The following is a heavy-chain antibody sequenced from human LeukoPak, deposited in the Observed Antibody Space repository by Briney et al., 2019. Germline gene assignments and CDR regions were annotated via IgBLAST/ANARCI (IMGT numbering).Heavy chain of an antibody. CDR3: ARGPPTDYYDSSGFYYVFDY. CDR2: INYAGTT. CDR1: GGSISSTGTTSY. V-gene: IGHV4-39*01. Sequence: PSETLSLTCTVSGGSISSTGTTSYWRWIRQPPGKGLEYIASINYAGTTYYNPSLKSRVVISVDTSKNQFALELSSVTAADTAVYFCARGPPTDYYDSSGFYYVFDYWGQGTLVTVSS. D-gene: IGHD3-22*01. J-gene: IGHJ4*02.